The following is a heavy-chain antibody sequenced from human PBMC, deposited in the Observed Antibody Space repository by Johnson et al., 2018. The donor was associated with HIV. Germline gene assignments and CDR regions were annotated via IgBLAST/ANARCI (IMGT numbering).Heavy chain of an antibody. Sequence: VQLVESGGGLVQPGGSLRLSCAASGFTFSSFDMRWVRQATGKGLEWVSVIGSADDTNYAGSVKGRFTISRENAKNSLFLQMNSPRAGDTALYYCTRGRLTYYYDSSGDDAFDIWGQGTMVTVSS. D-gene: IGHD3-22*01. CDR2: IGSADDT. CDR1: GFTFSSFD. V-gene: IGHV3-13*01. J-gene: IGHJ3*02. CDR3: TRGRLTYYYDSSGDDAFDI.